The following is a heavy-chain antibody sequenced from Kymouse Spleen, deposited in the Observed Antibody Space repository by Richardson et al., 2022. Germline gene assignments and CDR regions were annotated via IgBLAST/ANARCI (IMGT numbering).Heavy chain of an antibody. CDR2: IWYDGSNK. Sequence: QVQLVESGGGVVQPGRSLRLSCAASGFTFSSYGMHWVRQAPGKGLEWVAVIWYDGSNKYYADSVKGRFTISRDNSKNTLYLQMNSLRAEDTAVYYCARRGVVVTALDYWGQGTLVTVSS. D-gene: IGHD2-21*02. V-gene: IGHV3-33*01. CDR1: GFTFSSYG. CDR3: ARRGVVVTALDY. J-gene: IGHJ4*02.